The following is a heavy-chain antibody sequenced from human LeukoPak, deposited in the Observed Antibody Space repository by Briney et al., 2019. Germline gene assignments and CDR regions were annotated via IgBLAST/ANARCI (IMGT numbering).Heavy chain of an antibody. CDR1: GFTFSSYA. J-gene: IGHJ4*02. Sequence: GGSLRLFCAASGFTFSSYAMHWVRQAPGKGLEWVAVISYDGSNKYYADSVKGRFTISRDNSKNTLYLQMNSLRAEDTAVYYCARDGDYDFWSGYYTSYYFDYWGQGTLVTVSS. CDR3: ARDGDYDFWSGYYTSYYFDY. D-gene: IGHD3-3*01. CDR2: ISYDGSNK. V-gene: IGHV3-30-3*01.